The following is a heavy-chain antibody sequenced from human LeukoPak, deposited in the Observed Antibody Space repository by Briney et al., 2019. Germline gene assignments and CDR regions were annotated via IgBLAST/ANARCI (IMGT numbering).Heavy chain of an antibody. CDR2: IYYSGST. J-gene: IGHJ4*02. V-gene: IGHV4-31*03. D-gene: IGHD6-13*01. CDR3: ARGAPQGIAAAGTLFDY. CDR1: GGSISSGGYY. Sequence: SETLSLTCTVSGGSISSGGYYWSWIRQHPGKGLEWIGYIYYSGSTYYNPSLKSRVTISVDTSKNQFSLKLSSVTAADTAVYYCARGAPQGIAAAGTLFDYWGQGTLVTVSS.